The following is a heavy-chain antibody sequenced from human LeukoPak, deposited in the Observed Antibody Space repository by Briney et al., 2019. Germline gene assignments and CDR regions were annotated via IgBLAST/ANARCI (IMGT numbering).Heavy chain of an antibody. V-gene: IGHV3-33*06. D-gene: IGHD3-22*01. Sequence: GGSLRLSCAASGFTLSSHWMHWVRQAPGKGLEWVTVIWYDGSNRYYADSVKGRFTISRDNSKDTLYLQMNSLRAEDTAVYYCAKDTYYYDSSGYYEPDYWGQGTLVTVSS. CDR3: AKDTYYYDSSGYYEPDY. J-gene: IGHJ4*02. CDR1: GFTLSSHW. CDR2: IWYDGSNR.